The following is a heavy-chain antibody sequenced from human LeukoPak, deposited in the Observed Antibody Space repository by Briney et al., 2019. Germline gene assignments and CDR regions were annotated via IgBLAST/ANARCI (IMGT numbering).Heavy chain of an antibody. CDR1: GYTFTSYG. CDR3: ARCGCSSTNCYPDFDY. J-gene: IGHJ4*02. Sequence: GGSVKVSCKASGYTFTSYGISWVRQAPGQGLEWMGWISAYNGNTNYAQKLQGRVTMTTDTSTSTAYMELRSLRSDDTAVYYCARCGCSSTNCYPDFDYWGQGTLVTVSS. V-gene: IGHV1-18*01. D-gene: IGHD2-2*01. CDR2: ISAYNGNT.